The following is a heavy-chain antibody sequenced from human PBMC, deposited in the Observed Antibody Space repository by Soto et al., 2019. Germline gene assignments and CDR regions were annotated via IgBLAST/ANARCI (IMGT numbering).Heavy chain of an antibody. CDR2: ISSRSDYV. D-gene: IGHD6-13*01. J-gene: IGHJ6*02. CDR3: ARDLHSSSWFLYGMDV. Sequence: GSLRLSCSASAFTFGAYSMNWVRQSPGKGLEWVSSISSRSDYVYYADSVKGRFTISRDNAKNLVYLQMNSLRAEDTAVYYCARDLHSSSWFLYGMDVWGQGTTVTVSS. V-gene: IGHV3-21*06. CDR1: AFTFGAYS.